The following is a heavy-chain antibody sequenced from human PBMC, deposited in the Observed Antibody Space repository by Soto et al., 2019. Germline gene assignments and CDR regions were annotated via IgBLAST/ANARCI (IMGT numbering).Heavy chain of an antibody. CDR3: AKASGASYPEGLVFDV. D-gene: IGHD1-26*01. V-gene: IGHV3-23*01. Sequence: LRLSCAASVFTFSSYAMTWVRPAPGEGLEWVSVITDSGGDTLHADSVKGRFTISRDNSKNMXFLQMNSLRAEDTAIYYCAKASGASYPEGLVFDVWGQGTRVTVAS. CDR2: ITDSGGDT. CDR1: VFTFSSYA. J-gene: IGHJ4*02.